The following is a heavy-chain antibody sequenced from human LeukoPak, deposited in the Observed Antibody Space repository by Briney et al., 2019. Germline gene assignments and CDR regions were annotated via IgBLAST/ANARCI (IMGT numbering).Heavy chain of an antibody. CDR1: GGSFSGYY. J-gene: IGHJ5*02. CDR3: ARVTDWFDP. Sequence: PSETLSLTCAVYGGSFSGYYWSWIRQPPGKGLEWIGEINHSGSTNYNPSLKSRVTISVDKSKNQFSLKLSSVTAADTAVYYCARVTDWFDPWGQGTLVTVSS. V-gene: IGHV4-34*01. CDR2: INHSGST.